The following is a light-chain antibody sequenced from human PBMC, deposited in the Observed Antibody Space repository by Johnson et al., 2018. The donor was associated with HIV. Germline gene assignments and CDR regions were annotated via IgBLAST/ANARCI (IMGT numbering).Light chain of an antibody. J-gene: IGLJ1*01. CDR3: GRWDDSLSTYV. Sequence: HSVLTQPPSVSAAPGQKVTISCSGSSSNIGNNYVSWYQQLPGTAPKLLIYENNKRPSGIPDRFSGSKSGTSATLGITGLQTGDEADYYCGRWDDSLSTYVFGTGTKVTVL. CDR2: ENN. V-gene: IGLV1-51*02. CDR1: SSNIGNNY.